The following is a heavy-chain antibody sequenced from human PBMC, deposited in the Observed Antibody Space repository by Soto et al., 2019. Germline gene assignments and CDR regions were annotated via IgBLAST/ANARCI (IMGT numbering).Heavy chain of an antibody. V-gene: IGHV1-8*01. CDR1: GYTFTSYD. CDR2: MNPNSGNT. CDR3: ARGGIRITMVRGVIIKTFDY. J-gene: IGHJ4*02. Sequence: GASVKVSCKASGYTFTSYDINWVRQATGQGLEWMGWMNPNSGNTGYAQKFQGRVTMTRNTSISTAYMELSSLGSEDTAVYYCARGGIRITMVRGVIIKTFDYWGQGTLVTVSS. D-gene: IGHD3-10*01.